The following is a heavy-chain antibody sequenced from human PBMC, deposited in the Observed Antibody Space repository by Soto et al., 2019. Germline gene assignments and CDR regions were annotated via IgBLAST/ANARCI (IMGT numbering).Heavy chain of an antibody. D-gene: IGHD6-6*01. CDR1: GGSISNYY. Sequence: QVQLQESGPGLVKPSETLSLTCAVSGGSISNYYWSWIRQPPGKGLEWIGYIYYSGSTNYNPSLRNPATILIDTSKNQFSLKLTPVTAPDTAVYYCARQPDTYISSSQSYYFYMDVWGKVTTVPVSS. CDR3: ARQPDTYISSSQSYYFYMDV. CDR2: IYYSGST. V-gene: IGHV4-59*08. J-gene: IGHJ6*03.